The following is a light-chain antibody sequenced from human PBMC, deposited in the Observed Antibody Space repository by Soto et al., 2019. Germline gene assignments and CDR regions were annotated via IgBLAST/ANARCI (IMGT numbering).Light chain of an antibody. CDR3: QQYKSDSWT. CDR2: QAS. Sequence: DIQMTQSPSTLSASVGDRVTITCRASQSISSWLAWYQQKPGKAPKLLIYQASSLESGVPSRFSGSESGTEFTLTISSLQPDDFATYYCQQYKSDSWTFGQGPRWKSN. V-gene: IGKV1-5*03. CDR1: QSISSW. J-gene: IGKJ1*01.